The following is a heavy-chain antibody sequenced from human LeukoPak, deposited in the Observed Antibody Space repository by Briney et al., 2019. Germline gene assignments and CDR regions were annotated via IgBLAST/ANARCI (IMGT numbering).Heavy chain of an antibody. CDR2: ISYDGSNN. CDR3: ASARGGSGGGGGGAFDY. J-gene: IGHJ4*02. CDR1: GFTFSSHG. Sequence: AGGSLRLSCAASGFTFSSHGMHWVRQAPGKGLEWVAVISYDGSNNYYADSVKGRFTISRDNSKNTLYLQMRSLRAEDTAVYYLASARGGSGGGGGGAFDYWGQGTLVTVSS. V-gene: IGHV3-30*03. D-gene: IGHD2-15*01.